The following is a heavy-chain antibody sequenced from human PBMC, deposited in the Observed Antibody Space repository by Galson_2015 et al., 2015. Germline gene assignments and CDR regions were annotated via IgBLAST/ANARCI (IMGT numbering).Heavy chain of an antibody. CDR3: ARAPSNNWCYFDY. D-gene: IGHD6-13*01. J-gene: IGHJ4*02. CDR2: ISSSGSTI. Sequence: SLRLSCAASGFTFSDYYMTWIRQAPGKGLEWVSYISSSGSTIYYADSVKGRFTISRDNAKNSLYLQMNSLRADDTAVYYCARAPSNNWCYFDYWGQGTLVTVSS. V-gene: IGHV3-11*01. CDR1: GFTFSDYY.